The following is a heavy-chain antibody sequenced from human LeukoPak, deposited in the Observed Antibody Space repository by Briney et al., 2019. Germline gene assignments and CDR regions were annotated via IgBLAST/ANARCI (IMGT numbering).Heavy chain of an antibody. CDR1: GYSISSGYH. J-gene: IGHJ4*02. V-gene: IGHV4-38-2*02. D-gene: IGHD1-26*01. Sequence: SETLSLTCTVSGYSISSGYHWGWIRQPPGKGLEWIGSIYHSGSTYYNPSLKSRVTISVDTSKNQFSLKLSSVTAADTAVYYCARDPGGRNLDYWGQGTLVTVSS. CDR2: IYHSGST. CDR3: ARDPGGRNLDY.